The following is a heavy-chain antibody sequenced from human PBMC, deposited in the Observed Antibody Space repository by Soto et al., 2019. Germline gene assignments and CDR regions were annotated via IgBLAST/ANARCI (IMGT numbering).Heavy chain of an antibody. J-gene: IGHJ6*02. CDR3: AKDKVVTPTYYGMDV. CDR1: GFTFSSYG. D-gene: IGHD2-15*01. V-gene: IGHV3-30*18. CDR2: ISYDGSNK. Sequence: GGSLRLSCAASGFTFSSYGMHWVRQAPGKGLEWVAVISYDGSNKYYADSVKGRFTISRDNSKNTLYLQMNSLRAEDTAVYYCAKDKVVTPTYYGMDVWGQGTTVTVSS.